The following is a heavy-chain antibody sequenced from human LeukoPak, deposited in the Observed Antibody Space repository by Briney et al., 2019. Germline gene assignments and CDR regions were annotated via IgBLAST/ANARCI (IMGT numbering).Heavy chain of an antibody. Sequence: SVKVSCKASGGTFSSYAISWVRQAPGQGLEWSGGIIPIFGTANYAQKFQGRATIPTDESTSTAYMELSSPRSEDTAVYYGATPVNNGYYFDYWGQGTLVTVSS. J-gene: IGHJ4*02. CDR2: IIPIFGTA. D-gene: IGHD1-14*01. CDR3: ATPVNNGYYFDY. CDR1: GGTFSSYA. V-gene: IGHV1-69*05.